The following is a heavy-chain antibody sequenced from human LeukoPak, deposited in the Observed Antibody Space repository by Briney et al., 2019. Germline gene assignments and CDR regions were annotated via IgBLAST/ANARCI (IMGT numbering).Heavy chain of an antibody. Sequence: SETLSLTCTVSGGSISSYYWSWIRQPPEKGLEWIGYIYYSGSTNYNPSLKSRVTISVDTSKNQFSLKLSSVTAADTAVYYCARSPGYIGSPFDLWGRGTLVTVSS. CDR1: GGSISSYY. J-gene: IGHJ2*01. V-gene: IGHV4-59*08. CDR2: IYYSGST. D-gene: IGHD5-12*01. CDR3: ARSPGYIGSPFDL.